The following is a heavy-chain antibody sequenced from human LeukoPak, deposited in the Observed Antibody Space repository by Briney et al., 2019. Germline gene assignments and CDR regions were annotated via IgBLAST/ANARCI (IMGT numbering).Heavy chain of an antibody. V-gene: IGHV1-69*05. Sequence: SVKVSCKASGGTFSSYAISWVRQAPGQGLEWMGGIIPIFGTANYAQKFQGRVTMTRNTSISTAYMELSSLRSEDTAVYYCARGSVGIAAATRRRYFDLWGRGTLVTVSS. CDR2: IIPIFGTA. D-gene: IGHD6-13*01. CDR3: ARGSVGIAAATRRRYFDL. CDR1: GGTFSSYA. J-gene: IGHJ2*01.